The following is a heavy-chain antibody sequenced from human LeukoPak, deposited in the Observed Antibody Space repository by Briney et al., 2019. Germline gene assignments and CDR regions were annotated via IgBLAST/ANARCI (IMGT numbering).Heavy chain of an antibody. CDR3: ARDSGSYPGYWYFGL. CDR2: IYYSGST. CDR1: GGSISSGDYY. J-gene: IGHJ2*01. Sequence: PSQTLSLTCTVSGGSISSGDYYWSWIRQPPGKGLEWIGYIYYSGSTCYNPSLKSRVTISVATSKNQFSLKLSSVTAADTAVYYCARDSGSYPGYWYFGLWGRGTLVTVSS. D-gene: IGHD1-26*01. V-gene: IGHV4-30-4*08.